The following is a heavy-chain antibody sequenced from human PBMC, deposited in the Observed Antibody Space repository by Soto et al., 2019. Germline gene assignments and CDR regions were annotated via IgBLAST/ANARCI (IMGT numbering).Heavy chain of an antibody. CDR1: GDSVSSNSAA. Sequence: SQTLSLTCAISGDSVSSNSAAWNWIRQSPSRGLEWLGRTYYRSKWYNDYAVSVKSRITINPDTSENQFSLQMNSVTAADTAVYYCARDLWGYCGVDCYPLDFWGQGTTVTVSS. CDR3: ARDLWGYCGVDCYPLDF. D-gene: IGHD2-21*02. CDR2: TYYRSKWYN. V-gene: IGHV6-1*01. J-gene: IGHJ6*02.